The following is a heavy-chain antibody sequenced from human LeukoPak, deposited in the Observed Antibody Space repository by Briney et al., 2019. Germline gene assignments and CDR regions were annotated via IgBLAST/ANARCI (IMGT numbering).Heavy chain of an antibody. CDR2: IFHTGST. V-gene: IGHV4-34*12. J-gene: IGHJ4*02. CDR3: ARHVRLETHTHHLDF. CDR1: GASLSGYY. D-gene: IGHD2-2*02. Sequence: PSETLSLTCAVYGASLSGYYWSWIRQSPGKGLEWIGEIFHTGSTTYNPSLKSRVTMSIDTSKNHFSLKLNSVTAADTAVYYCARHVRLETHTHHLDFWGQGSLVTVSS.